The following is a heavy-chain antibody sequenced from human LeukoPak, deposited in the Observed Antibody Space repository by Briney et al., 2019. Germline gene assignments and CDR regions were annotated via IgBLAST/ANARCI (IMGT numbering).Heavy chain of an antibody. D-gene: IGHD3-16*01. V-gene: IGHV1-8*01. CDR2: MNPNSGNT. Sequence: ASVKVSCKASGYTFTSYDINWVRQATGQGLEWMGWMNPNSGNTGYAQKFQGRVTMTRNTSISTAYMELSSLRSEDTAVYYRARMDWGDNRFDPWGQGTLVTVSS. CDR1: GYTFTSYD. CDR3: ARMDWGDNRFDP. J-gene: IGHJ5*02.